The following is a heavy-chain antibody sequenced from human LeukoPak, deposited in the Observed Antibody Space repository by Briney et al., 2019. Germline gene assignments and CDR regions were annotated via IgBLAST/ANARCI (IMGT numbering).Heavy chain of an antibody. CDR3: ARAPVSDWFDP. J-gene: IGHJ5*02. D-gene: IGHD6-25*01. V-gene: IGHV1-2*06. Sequence: GASVKVSCKASGYTFTGYYMHWVRQAPGQGLEWMGRIDPNSGDTDYAQKFQGRVTMTRDTSITTAYMNLSRLISDDTAVYYFARAPVSDWFDPWGQGTLVTVSS. CDR2: IDPNSGDT. CDR1: GYTFTGYY.